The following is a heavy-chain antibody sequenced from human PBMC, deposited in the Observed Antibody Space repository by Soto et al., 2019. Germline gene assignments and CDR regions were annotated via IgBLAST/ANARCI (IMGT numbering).Heavy chain of an antibody. CDR1: LYSFTSYW. CDR2: IYPGDSDT. D-gene: IGHD3-16*01. V-gene: IGHV5-51*01. J-gene: IGHJ3*02. CDR3: AWGGDAFDI. Sequence: PVESLKISCKCSLYSFTSYWICLVLHMPVKGLEWMWIIYPGDSDTRYSPSFQGQVTISADKSISTAYLQWSSLKASDTAMYYCAWGGDAFDIWGQGTMVTVSS.